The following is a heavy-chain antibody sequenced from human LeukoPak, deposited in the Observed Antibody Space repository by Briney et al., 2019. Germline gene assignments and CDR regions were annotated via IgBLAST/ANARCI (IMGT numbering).Heavy chain of an antibody. CDR1: GDSVSSNSAA. CDR3: AREAGQGFGY. V-gene: IGHV6-1*01. CDR2: TYYRSKLYN. J-gene: IGHJ4*02. D-gene: IGHD3-16*01. Sequence: SQTLSLTCALSGDSVSSNSAAWNWLRQSPSRGLEWLGRTYYRSKLYNDYAVSVKSRITINPDTSKNQFSLQLTAGTPEDTAVYYCAREAGQGFGYWGQGTLVTVSS.